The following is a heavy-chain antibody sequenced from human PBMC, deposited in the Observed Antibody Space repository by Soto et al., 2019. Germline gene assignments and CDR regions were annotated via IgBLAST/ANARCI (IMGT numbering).Heavy chain of an antibody. CDR3: ARQFNEGGTAIDP. CDR1: GYRFTSYW. Sequence: GESLKISCKGSGYRFTSYWITWVRQMPGKGLEWMGRIDPSDSYTNYSPSFQGHVTFSADKSISTVYLQWSNLKASDTAVYYCARQFNEGGTAIDPWGQGTLVTVSS. D-gene: IGHD1-26*01. J-gene: IGHJ5*02. CDR2: IDPSDSYT. V-gene: IGHV5-10-1*01.